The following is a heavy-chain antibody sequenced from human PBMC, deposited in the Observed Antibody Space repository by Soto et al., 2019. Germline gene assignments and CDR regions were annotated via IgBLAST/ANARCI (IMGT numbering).Heavy chain of an antibody. CDR3: ARSLGETTSLFDY. CDR1: GYIFIHCF. Sequence: QVQLVQSGAEMKQPGASVKLSCQASGYIFIHCFMHWVRQAPGQGLEWMGGINPSSGTTTYAQKFQGRVTVTRDTSTSTVYMELSSLGSGDTAMYYCARSLGETTSLFDYLCQGSLVTVSA. D-gene: IGHD1-26*01. J-gene: IGHJ4*02. CDR2: INPSSGTT. V-gene: IGHV1-46*01.